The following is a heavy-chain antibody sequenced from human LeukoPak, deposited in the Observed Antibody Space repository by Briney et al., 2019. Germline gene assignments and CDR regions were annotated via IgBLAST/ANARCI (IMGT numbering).Heavy chain of an antibody. CDR1: GFSLTTSSMG. D-gene: IGHD2-2*01. CDR3: AGSLWTAANSYLRY. J-gene: IGHJ4*02. V-gene: IGHV2-70*11. CDR2: IDCVDDK. Sequence: SGPALVKPTQTLTLTCTLSGFSLTTSSMGVSWIRQPPGKALEWLARIDCVDDKNYSTSLKPRLTISKDTSKNQVVLTMTNMDPVDTATYYCAGSLWTAANSYLRYWGQGTLVTVSS.